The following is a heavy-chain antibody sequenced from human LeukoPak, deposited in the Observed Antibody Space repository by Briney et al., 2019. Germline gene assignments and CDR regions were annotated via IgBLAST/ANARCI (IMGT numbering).Heavy chain of an antibody. D-gene: IGHD3-22*01. V-gene: IGHV3-21*01. CDR1: GATVSSNY. J-gene: IGHJ4*02. CDR2: ISSSSSYI. Sequence: GGSLRLSCAASGATVSSNYMSWVRQAPGKGLEWVSSISSSSSYIYYADSVKGRFTISRDNAKNSLYLQMNSLRAEDTAVYYCASIPYYYDSSGSPFDYWGQGTLVTVSS. CDR3: ASIPYYYDSSGSPFDY.